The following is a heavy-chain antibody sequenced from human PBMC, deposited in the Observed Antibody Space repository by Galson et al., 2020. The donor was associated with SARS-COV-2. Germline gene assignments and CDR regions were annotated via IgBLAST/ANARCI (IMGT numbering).Heavy chain of an antibody. CDR2: IGSSAYGGTA. CDR1: GFTFGDYA. Sequence: GSLRLSCTASGFTFGDYAMNWVRQAPGRGLEWVGFIGSSAYGGTAEYAASVKGRFTISRDDSKSIAYLQVNSLKTEDTAVYYCSRGANDDSSGYYNLYYFDYWGQGTLVTVSS. D-gene: IGHD3-22*01. CDR3: SRGANDDSSGYYNLYYFDY. V-gene: IGHV3-49*04. J-gene: IGHJ4*02.